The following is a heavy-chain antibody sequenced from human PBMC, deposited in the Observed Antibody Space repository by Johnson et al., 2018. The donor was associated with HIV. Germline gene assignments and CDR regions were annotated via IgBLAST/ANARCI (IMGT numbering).Heavy chain of an antibody. Sequence: VQLVESGGGLVQPGRSLRLSCAASGFTFDDYAMHWVRQAPGKGLEWVSGISWNSGSIGYADSVKGRFTISRDNAKNSLYLQMHSLRAEDTALYYCAKDGIALAGRAAFDIWGQGTMVTMSS. CDR3: AKDGIALAGRAAFDI. D-gene: IGHD6-19*01. CDR1: GFTFDDYA. CDR2: ISWNSGSI. J-gene: IGHJ3*02. V-gene: IGHV3-9*01.